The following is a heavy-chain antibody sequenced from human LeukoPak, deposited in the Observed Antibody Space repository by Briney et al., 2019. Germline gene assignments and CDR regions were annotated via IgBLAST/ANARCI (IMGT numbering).Heavy chain of an antibody. CDR1: GFTFSDYY. Sequence: PGGSLRLSCAASGFTFSDYYMSWIRQAPGKGLEWISYISNSGSTIYYADSVKGRFTISRDNSKNTLYLQMNSLRAEDTAVYYCAKAHDYSSSWYRYNWFDPWGQGTLVTVSS. CDR2: ISNSGSTI. V-gene: IGHV3-11*01. J-gene: IGHJ5*02. CDR3: AKAHDYSSSWYRYNWFDP. D-gene: IGHD6-13*01.